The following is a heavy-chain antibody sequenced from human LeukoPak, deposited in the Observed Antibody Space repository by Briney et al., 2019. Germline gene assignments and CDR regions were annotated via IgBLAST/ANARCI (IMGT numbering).Heavy chain of an antibody. CDR2: ISAYNGNT. CDR3: AVVVPAASIDY. D-gene: IGHD2-2*01. Sequence: GASVKVSCKASGYTFTSYGISWVRQAPGQGLGWMGWISAYNGNTNYAQKLQGRVTMTTDTSTSTAYMEPRSLRSDDTAVYYCAVVVPAASIDYWGQGTLVTVSS. J-gene: IGHJ4*02. CDR1: GYTFTSYG. V-gene: IGHV1-18*01.